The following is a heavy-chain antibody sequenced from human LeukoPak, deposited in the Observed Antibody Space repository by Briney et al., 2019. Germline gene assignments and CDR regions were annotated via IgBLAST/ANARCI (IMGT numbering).Heavy chain of an antibody. J-gene: IGHJ6*04. D-gene: IGHD3-10*01. V-gene: IGHV3-7*01. CDR2: IKQDGSEK. CDR3: ARNTIWFGEFDYYYYYGMDV. CDR1: GLTFSTYG. Sequence: PGGSLRLSCAASGLTFSTYGMNWVRQAPGKGLEWVANIKQDGSEKYYADSVKGRFTVSRDNPKNSLYLQMNSLRAEDTAVYYCARNTIWFGEFDYYYYYGMDVWGKGTTVTVSS.